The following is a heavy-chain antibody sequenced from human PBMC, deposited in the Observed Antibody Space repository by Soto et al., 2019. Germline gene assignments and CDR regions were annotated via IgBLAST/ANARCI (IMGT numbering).Heavy chain of an antibody. CDR2: IWYDGSNK. J-gene: IGHJ4*02. V-gene: IGHV3-33*01. CDR1: GFTFSSYG. Sequence: GGFLRLSCAASGFTFSSYGMHWVRQAPGKGLEWVAVIWYDGSNKYYADSVKGRFTISRDNSKNTLYLQMNSLRAEDTAVYYCAREDRIMPAWGQGTLVPVSS. CDR3: AREDRIMPA. D-gene: IGHD2-15*01.